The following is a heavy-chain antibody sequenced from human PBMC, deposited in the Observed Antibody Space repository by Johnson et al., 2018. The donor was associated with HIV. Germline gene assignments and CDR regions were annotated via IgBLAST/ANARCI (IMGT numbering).Heavy chain of an antibody. D-gene: IGHD1-26*01. J-gene: IGHJ3*02. V-gene: IGHV3-30*18. CDR3: AKVGGELLLDAFDI. CDR1: GFTLSGYW. Sequence: QVQLVESGGGLVLPGGSLRLSCAASGFTLSGYWMHWVRQAPGKGLEWVAVITYDGSEKYYADSVKGRFTISRDNAKNTLYLQMNSLRAEDTAVYYCAKVGGELLLDAFDIWGQGTMVTVSS. CDR2: ITYDGSEK.